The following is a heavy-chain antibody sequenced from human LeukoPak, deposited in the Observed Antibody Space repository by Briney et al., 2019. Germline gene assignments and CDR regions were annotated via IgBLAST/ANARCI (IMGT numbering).Heavy chain of an antibody. V-gene: IGHV3-64D*06. CDR1: GFMFNNYA. J-gene: IGHJ4*02. D-gene: IGHD1-26*01. CDR3: VKDTVGAPRRTERGFDS. Sequence: GGSLRLSCSASGFMFNNYAMHWVRQSPGKGLEYVSGISSNGGSTYNEHSLKGRFTISRDNSKNTLYLQMRGLRTEDTAIYYCVKDTVGAPRRTERGFDSWGQGTLVTVSS. CDR2: ISSNGGST.